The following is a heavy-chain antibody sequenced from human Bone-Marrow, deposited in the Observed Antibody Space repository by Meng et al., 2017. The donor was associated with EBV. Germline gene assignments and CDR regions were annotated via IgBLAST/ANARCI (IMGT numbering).Heavy chain of an antibody. Sequence: EVQLLVSGGGLVQPGGSLRLSAEAAGSPFSSYAMSWVRQAPGKGLEWVSAISGSGGSTYYADSVKGRFTISRDNSKNTLYLQMNSLRAEDTAVYYCAKGPIVVVVAATHRNWFDPWGQGTLVTVSS. CDR3: AKGPIVVVVAATHRNWFDP. V-gene: IGHV3-23*01. CDR2: ISGSGGST. CDR1: GSPFSSYA. D-gene: IGHD2-15*01. J-gene: IGHJ5*02.